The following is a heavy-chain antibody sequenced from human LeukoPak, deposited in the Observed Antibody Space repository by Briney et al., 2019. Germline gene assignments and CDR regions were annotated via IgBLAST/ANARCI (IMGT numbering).Heavy chain of an antibody. Sequence: PSQTLSLTCTVSGGSISSGDYYWSWIRQPPGKGLEWIGYIYYSGSTIYNPSLKSRLTISVDTSKNQFSLKLRSVTAADTAVYYCARVPRGFGELSSRDAFDIWGQGTMVTVSS. D-gene: IGHD3-16*02. CDR1: GGSISSGDYY. V-gene: IGHV4-30-4*01. CDR2: IYYSGST. CDR3: ARVPRGFGELSSRDAFDI. J-gene: IGHJ3*02.